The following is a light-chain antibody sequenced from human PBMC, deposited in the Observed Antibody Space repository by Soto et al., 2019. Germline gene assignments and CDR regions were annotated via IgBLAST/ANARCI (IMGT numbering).Light chain of an antibody. V-gene: IGKV1-5*03. CDR3: QEYKNDYGT. Sequence: DIQMTQSPATLAASVGDRGSLTCRASQSIDTWLAWYQQKPGKAPNLLIYKASRLESGVPSRFSGSGSGTEFTLTISSLQPEDFGSYYCQEYKNDYGTFGQGTKVEIK. CDR2: KAS. CDR1: QSIDTW. J-gene: IGKJ1*01.